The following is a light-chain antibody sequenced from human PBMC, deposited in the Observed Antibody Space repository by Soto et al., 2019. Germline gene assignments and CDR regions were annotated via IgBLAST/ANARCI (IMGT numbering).Light chain of an antibody. CDR2: AAS. Sequence: DIQMTQSPSSLSASVGDRVTITCRASRSISNYLNWYQQNPGKAPKLLICAASTLQSGVPSRFSGSGSGTDFTLTISSLQPEDFVTYYCQQTYSTPRTFGQGTKVEIK. CDR3: QQTYSTPRT. J-gene: IGKJ1*01. V-gene: IGKV1-39*01. CDR1: RSISNY.